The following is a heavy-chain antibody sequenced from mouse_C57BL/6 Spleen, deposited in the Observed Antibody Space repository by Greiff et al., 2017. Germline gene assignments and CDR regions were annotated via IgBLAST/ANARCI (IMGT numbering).Heavy chain of an antibody. CDR1: GYAFTNYL. Sequence: LQESGAELVRPGTSVKVSCKASGYAFTNYLIEWVKQRPGQGLEWIGVINPGSGGTNYNEKFKGKATLTADKSSSTAYMQLSSLTSEDSAVYFCARGVTTPYYAMDYWGQGTSVTVSS. CDR3: ARGVTTPYYAMDY. CDR2: INPGSGGT. V-gene: IGHV1-54*01. D-gene: IGHD2-2*01. J-gene: IGHJ4*01.